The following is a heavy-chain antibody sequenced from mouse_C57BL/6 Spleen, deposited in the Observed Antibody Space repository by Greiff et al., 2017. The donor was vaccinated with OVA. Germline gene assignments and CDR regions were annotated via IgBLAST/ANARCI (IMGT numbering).Heavy chain of an antibody. CDR2: IDPENGDT. D-gene: IGHD1-1*01. Sequence: EVQLQQSGAELVRPGASVKLSCTASGFNIKDDYMHWVKQRPEQGLEWIGWIDPENGDTEYASKFQGKATITAEPSSNTAYLQLSSLTSEDTAVYYCTTDYYGSSPPLDYWGQGTTLTVSS. J-gene: IGHJ2*01. V-gene: IGHV14-4*01. CDR3: TTDYYGSSPPLDY. CDR1: GFNIKDDY.